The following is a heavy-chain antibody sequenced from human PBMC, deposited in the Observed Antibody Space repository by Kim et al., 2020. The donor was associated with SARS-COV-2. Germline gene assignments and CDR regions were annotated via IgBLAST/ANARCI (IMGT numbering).Heavy chain of an antibody. V-gene: IGHV5-51*01. D-gene: IGHD3-3*01. CDR3: ARPMSSLYEPAFDY. J-gene: IGHJ4*02. Sequence: SPSFQGQVTISADKSLSTAYLQWSSLKASDTAMYYCARPMSSLYEPAFDYWGQGTLVTVSS.